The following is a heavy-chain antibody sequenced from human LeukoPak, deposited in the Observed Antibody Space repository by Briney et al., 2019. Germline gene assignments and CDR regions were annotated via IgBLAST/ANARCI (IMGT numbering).Heavy chain of an antibody. CDR3: ARYCYSSSWNPWIT. CDR2: INHSGST. D-gene: IGHD6-13*01. V-gene: IGHV4-34*01. Sequence: PSETLSLTCAVYGGSFSGYYWSWIRQPPGKGLEWIGEINHSGSTNYNPSLKSRVTISVDTSKNQFSLKLSSVTAADTAVYYCARYCYSSSWNPWITWGQGTLVTVSS. J-gene: IGHJ5*02. CDR1: GGSFSGYY.